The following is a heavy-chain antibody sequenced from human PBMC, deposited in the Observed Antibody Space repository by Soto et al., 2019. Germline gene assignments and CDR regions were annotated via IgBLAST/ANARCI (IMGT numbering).Heavy chain of an antibody. CDR3: AKNTYYDFWSGYYNYYGMDV. V-gene: IGHV3-23*01. Sequence: VGSLRLSCAASGFTFSSYAMSWFRQAPGKGLEWVSAISGSGGSTYYADSVKGRFTISRDNSKNTLYLQMNSLRAEDTAVYYCAKNTYYDFWSGYYNYYGMDVWGQGTTVTVSS. D-gene: IGHD3-3*01. CDR1: GFTFSSYA. J-gene: IGHJ6*02. CDR2: ISGSGGST.